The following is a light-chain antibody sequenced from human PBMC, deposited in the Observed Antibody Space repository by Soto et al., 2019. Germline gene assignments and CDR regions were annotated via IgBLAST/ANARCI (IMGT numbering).Light chain of an antibody. CDR2: LNSDGSH. CDR3: QTWGTGPWV. V-gene: IGLV4-69*01. CDR1: SGHSSYA. Sequence: QSVLTQSPSASASLGASVKLTCTLSSGHSSYAIAWHQQQPEKGPLYLMKLNSDGSHSKGDGIPDRFSGSSSGAERYLTISSLQSEDEADYYCQTWGTGPWVFGGGTKLTVL. J-gene: IGLJ3*02.